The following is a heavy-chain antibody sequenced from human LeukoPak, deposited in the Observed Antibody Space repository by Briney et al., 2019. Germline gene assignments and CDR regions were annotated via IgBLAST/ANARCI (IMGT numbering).Heavy chain of an antibody. J-gene: IGHJ4*02. CDR2: TYYRSKWYN. D-gene: IGHD1-1*01. CDR1: GDSVSTINAA. CDR3: ARESHDTLDY. Sequence: SQTLSLTCAISGDSVSTINAAWNWIRQSPSGGLEWLGRTYYRSKWYNDYAVSVKSRITINPDTSKNQFSLHLNSVTPEDTAVYYCARESHDTLDYWGQGALVPVSS. V-gene: IGHV6-1*01.